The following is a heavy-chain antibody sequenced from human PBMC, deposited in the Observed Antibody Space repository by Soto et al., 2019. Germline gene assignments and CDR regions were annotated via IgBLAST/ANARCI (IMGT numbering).Heavy chain of an antibody. V-gene: IGHV3-23*01. CDR1: GFTFSSYA. Sequence: EVQLLESGGGLVQPGGSLRLSCAASGFTFSSYAMSWVRQAPGKGLEWVSAISGSGGSTYYADSVKGRFTISRDNSKNTRYMQMNSLRAEDTAVYYCAKVPTTMIVVAPLADWGQETLVTVSS. CDR3: AKVPTTMIVVAPLAD. D-gene: IGHD3-22*01. CDR2: ISGSGGST. J-gene: IGHJ4*02.